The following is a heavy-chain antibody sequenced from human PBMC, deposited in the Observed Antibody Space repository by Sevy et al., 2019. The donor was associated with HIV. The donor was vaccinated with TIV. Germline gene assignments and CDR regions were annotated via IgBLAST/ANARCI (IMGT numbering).Heavy chain of an antibody. D-gene: IGHD3-22*01. CDR1: GGSFSGYY. V-gene: IGHV4-34*01. J-gene: IGHJ4*02. Sequence: SETLSLTCAVYGGSFSGYYWSWIRQPPGKGREGLGEINHGETTNYNPSLKGRVTISVDKSKNQFSLKLSPVTAADTAVYYCARRDSSGYQGEFDYWGQGTLVTVSS. CDR2: INHGETT. CDR3: ARRDSSGYQGEFDY.